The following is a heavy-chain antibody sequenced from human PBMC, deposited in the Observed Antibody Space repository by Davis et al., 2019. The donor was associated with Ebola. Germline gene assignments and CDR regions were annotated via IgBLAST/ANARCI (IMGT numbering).Heavy chain of an antibody. D-gene: IGHD1-26*01. V-gene: IGHV3-48*02. CDR3: AKDLGARRGLDY. CDR2: TSSSSGTI. J-gene: IGHJ4*02. CDR1: GFTFSTYS. Sequence: GESLKISCAASGFTFSTYSMNWVRQAPGKGLEWVSYTSSSSGTIYYADSVKGRFTISRDNAKNSLYLQMNSLRDEDTAVYYCAKDLGARRGLDYWGQGTLVTVSS.